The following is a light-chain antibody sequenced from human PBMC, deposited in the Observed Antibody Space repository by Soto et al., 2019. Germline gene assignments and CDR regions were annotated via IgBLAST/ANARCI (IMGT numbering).Light chain of an antibody. Sequence: QSVLTQPPSASGTPVQRVTISCSGSSSNIGSNYVYWYQQLPGTAPKLLIYSNNQRPSGVPDRFSGSKSGTSASLAISGLRSEDEADYYCAAWDDSLSANYVFGTGTKVTVL. V-gene: IGLV1-47*02. J-gene: IGLJ1*01. CDR1: SSNIGSNY. CDR2: SNN. CDR3: AAWDDSLSANYV.